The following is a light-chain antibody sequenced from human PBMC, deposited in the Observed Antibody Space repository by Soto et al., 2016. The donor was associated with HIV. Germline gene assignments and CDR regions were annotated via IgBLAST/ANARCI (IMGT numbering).Light chain of an antibody. CDR2: AAS. V-gene: IGKV1-39*01. J-gene: IGKJ2*01. CDR1: HSISKY. CDR3: QQTYNTRMYT. Sequence: DIQLTQSPSSLSASVGDRVTITCRSSHSISKYLNWYQQKPGKAPKLLIYAASSLQSGVPSRFSGSESGTDFTLTISSLQPEDFATYYCQQTYNTRMYTFGQGTKLEIK.